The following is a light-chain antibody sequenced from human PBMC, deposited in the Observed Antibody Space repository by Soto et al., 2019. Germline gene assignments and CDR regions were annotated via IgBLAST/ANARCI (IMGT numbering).Light chain of an antibody. Sequence: QSVLTQPPSVSGAPGQRVIISCTGSSSNIGAGYAVQWYQQLPGTAPKLLLYDHRNRPSGVPDRFSGSKSGTSASLAIPGLQAEDEAIYYCHSYDNNFSGSAVFGGGTKVTVL. CDR2: DHR. V-gene: IGLV1-40*01. J-gene: IGLJ2*01. CDR1: SSNIGAGYA. CDR3: HSYDNNFSGSAV.